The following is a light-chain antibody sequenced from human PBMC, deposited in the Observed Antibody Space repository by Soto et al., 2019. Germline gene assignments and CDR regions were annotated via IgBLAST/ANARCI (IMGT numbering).Light chain of an antibody. J-gene: IGKJ4*01. CDR2: DIS. CDR1: QSVSSS. CDR3: QQYNSWPLT. V-gene: IGKV3D-15*01. Sequence: EIVLTQSPGTLSLSPGERATLSCRASQSVSSSLAWYQQKPGQPPRLLIYDISTRATGIPTRFSGSGSGTEFTLTISSLQSEDFAVYYCQQYNSWPLTFGGGTKVDIK.